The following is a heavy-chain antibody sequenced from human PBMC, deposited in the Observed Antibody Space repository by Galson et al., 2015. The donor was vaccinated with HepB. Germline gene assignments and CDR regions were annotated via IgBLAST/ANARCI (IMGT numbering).Heavy chain of an antibody. D-gene: IGHD1-7*01. V-gene: IGHV3-33*01. Sequence: SLRLSCAASGFTFSSYGMHWVRQAPGKGLEWVAVIWYDGSNKYYADSVKGRFTISRDNSKNTLYLQMNSLRAEDTAVYYCARGGGLELLKKKLCDYWGQGTLVTVSS. CDR1: GFTFSSYG. CDR3: ARGGGLELLKKKLCDY. J-gene: IGHJ4*02. CDR2: IWYDGSNK.